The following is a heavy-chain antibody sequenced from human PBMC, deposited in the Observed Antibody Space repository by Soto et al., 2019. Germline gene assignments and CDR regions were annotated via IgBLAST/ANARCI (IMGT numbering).Heavy chain of an antibody. CDR2: MNPNSGNT. CDR1: GYTSTSYD. D-gene: IGHD3-22*01. CDR3: ARYYYDSSGYYYDWFDP. J-gene: IGHJ5*02. Sequence: ASVKVSCKASGYTSTSYDINWVRQATGQGLEWMGWMNPNSGNTGYAQKFQGRVTMTRNTSISTAYMELSSLRSEDTAVYYCARYYYDSSGYYYDWFDPWGQGTLVTVSS. V-gene: IGHV1-8*01.